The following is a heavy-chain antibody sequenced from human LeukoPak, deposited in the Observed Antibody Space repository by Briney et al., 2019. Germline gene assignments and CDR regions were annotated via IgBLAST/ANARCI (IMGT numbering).Heavy chain of an antibody. CDR3: ARPTYYYDSSGTRGAFDI. J-gene: IGHJ3*02. Sequence: GESLKISCKGSGYSFTSYWIGWERQMPGKGLEWMGIIYPGDSDTRYSPSFQGQVTISADKSISTAYLQWSSLKASDTAMYYCARPTYYYDSSGTRGAFDIWGQGTMVTVSS. CDR1: GYSFTSYW. D-gene: IGHD3-22*01. CDR2: IYPGDSDT. V-gene: IGHV5-51*01.